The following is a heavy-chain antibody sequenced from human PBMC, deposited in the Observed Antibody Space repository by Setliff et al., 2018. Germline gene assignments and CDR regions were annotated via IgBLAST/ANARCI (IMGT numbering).Heavy chain of an antibody. V-gene: IGHV1-69*05. J-gene: IGHJ5*02. CDR1: GDSFSNYA. CDR2: IIPMFGTP. Sequence: SVKVSCKTSGDSFSNYAISWVRQAPGQGLEWMGGIIPMFGTPAYTQKFQDRVTITTDESTSTAYMELNSLTSEDTAVYYCARSPAVLGIVYLDPWGQGTLVTVSS. CDR3: ARSPAVLGIVYLDP. D-gene: IGHD2-15*01.